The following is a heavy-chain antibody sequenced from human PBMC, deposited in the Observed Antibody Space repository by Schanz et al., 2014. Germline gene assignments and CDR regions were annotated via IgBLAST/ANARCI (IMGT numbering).Heavy chain of an antibody. CDR1: NGSISSYY. CDR3: TTSLFDY. V-gene: IGHV4-4*07. D-gene: IGHD1-1*01. Sequence: QVQLQESGPGLVKPSETLSLTCTVSNGSISSYYWTWIRQPAGKGLEWIGRVYTSGYTNYNPSLKSRATLSIDTSKNQFSLKLNSVTAADTAMYYCTTSLFDYWGQGTLVTVSS. CDR2: VYTSGYT. J-gene: IGHJ4*02.